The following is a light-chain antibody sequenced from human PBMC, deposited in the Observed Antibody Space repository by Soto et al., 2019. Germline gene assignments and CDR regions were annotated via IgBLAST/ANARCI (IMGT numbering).Light chain of an antibody. CDR3: QQSYRAPYT. V-gene: IGKV1-39*01. J-gene: IGKJ2*01. Sequence: IQLTQSPSSLSTSVGDSVTITCRGSQSISNFLNWYQHKPGKAPDLLIYAASTLFSGVPSRFRGSGSGTVFNLTITSLQPEDFATYYCQQSYRAPYTFGQGTKLEIK. CDR2: AAS. CDR1: QSISNF.